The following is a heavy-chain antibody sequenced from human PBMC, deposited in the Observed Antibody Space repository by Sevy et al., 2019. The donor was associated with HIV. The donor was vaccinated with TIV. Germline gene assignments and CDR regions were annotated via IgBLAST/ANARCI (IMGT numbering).Heavy chain of an antibody. V-gene: IGHV3-21*01. CDR1: GFTFSAST. J-gene: IGHJ4*02. CDR2: ISSSGSYI. Sequence: GGSLRLSCAASGFTFSASTINWVRQAPGKGLEWISSISSSGSYIHYADSVKGRFTISRDNAKSSLYLQLNGLRAKDTAVYYCARGASVAGRGGFDFWGQGTLVTVSS. CDR3: ARGASVAGRGGFDF. D-gene: IGHD6-19*01.